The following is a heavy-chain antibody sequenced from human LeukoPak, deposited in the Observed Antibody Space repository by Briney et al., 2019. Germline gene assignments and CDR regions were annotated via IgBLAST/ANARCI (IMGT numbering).Heavy chain of an antibody. CDR1: GNSITTYW. Sequence: GESLKISCKASGNSITTYWIGWVRQKPGKGLEWMGLIFPGDSDTKYSPSFQGHVTISADKSISTAYLQWSSLKASDTAMYYCARVRPQDGFDIWGQGTMVTVSS. V-gene: IGHV5-51*01. CDR2: IFPGDSDT. CDR3: ARVRPQDGFDI. J-gene: IGHJ3*02.